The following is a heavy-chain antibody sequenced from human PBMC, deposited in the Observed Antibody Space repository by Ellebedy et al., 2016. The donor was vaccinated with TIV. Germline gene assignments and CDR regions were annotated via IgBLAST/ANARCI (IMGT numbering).Heavy chain of an antibody. V-gene: IGHV3-7*03. CDR1: GFTFNSYW. CDR2: INQDGSRI. Sequence: GGSLRLSCAASGFTFNSYWMSWVRQAPGKGLEWVADINQDGSRIYYVDSVKGRSTISRDNAKNSVYLRMTTLRVEDTAVYHCVRDGAYGDYSPGYYGMDVWGQGTTVTVSS. CDR3: VRDGAYGDYSPGYYGMDV. J-gene: IGHJ6*02. D-gene: IGHD3-22*01.